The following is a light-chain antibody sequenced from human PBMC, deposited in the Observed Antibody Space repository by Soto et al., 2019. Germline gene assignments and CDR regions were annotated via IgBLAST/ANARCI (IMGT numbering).Light chain of an antibody. V-gene: IGKV3-20*01. Sequence: EIVLTQSPATLSLSPGERATLSCRASQSVSSYLAWYQQKPGQAPRLLIYDASNRATGIPDRFSGSGSGTDFTLTISRLEPEDFAMYYCQQYGSSLPFGQGTRLEIK. CDR2: DAS. CDR3: QQYGSSLP. CDR1: QSVSSY. J-gene: IGKJ5*01.